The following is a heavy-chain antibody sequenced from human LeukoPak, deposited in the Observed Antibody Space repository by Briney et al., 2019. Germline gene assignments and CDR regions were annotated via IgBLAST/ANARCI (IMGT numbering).Heavy chain of an antibody. Sequence: SVKVSCKASGGTFSSYAISWVRQAPGQGLEWMGGIIPIFGTANYAQKFQGRVTITADESTSTAYMELSSLRSEDTAVYYCARTPSGAYCGGDCYPQYYLDYWGQGTLVTVSS. CDR2: IIPIFGTA. V-gene: IGHV1-69*13. CDR1: GGTFSSYA. D-gene: IGHD2-21*02. CDR3: ARTPSGAYCGGDCYPQYYLDY. J-gene: IGHJ4*02.